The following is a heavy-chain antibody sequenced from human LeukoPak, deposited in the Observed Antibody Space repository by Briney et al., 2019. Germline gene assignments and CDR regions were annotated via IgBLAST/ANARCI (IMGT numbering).Heavy chain of an antibody. J-gene: IGHJ4*02. V-gene: IGHV3-21*01. D-gene: IGHD5-18*01. Sequence: GGSLRLSCAASGFTFSSYSMNWVRQAPGKGLEWVSSISSSTYIYYADSVKGRFTISRDNAKNSLYLQMNSLRAEDTAVYYCARDEYSYGYQASTDYWGQGTLVTVSS. CDR1: GFTFSSYS. CDR3: ARDEYSYGYQASTDY. CDR2: ISSSTYI.